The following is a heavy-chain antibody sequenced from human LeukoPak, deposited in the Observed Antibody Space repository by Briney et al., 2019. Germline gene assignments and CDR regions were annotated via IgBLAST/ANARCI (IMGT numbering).Heavy chain of an antibody. Sequence: ASVKVSCKASGGTFSSYAISWVRQAPGQGLEWMGGFIPIFGTANYAQKFQGRVTITADESTSTAYLELSSLRSEDTAVYYCARDRCSSRSCYLTITQKGYFDLWGRGTVVTVSS. CDR1: GGTFSSYA. CDR3: ARDRCSSRSCYLTITQKGYFDL. V-gene: IGHV1-69*13. D-gene: IGHD2-2*01. CDR2: FIPIFGTA. J-gene: IGHJ2*01.